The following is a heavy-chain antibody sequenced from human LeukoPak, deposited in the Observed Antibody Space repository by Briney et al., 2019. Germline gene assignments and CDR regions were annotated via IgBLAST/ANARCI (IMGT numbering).Heavy chain of an antibody. Sequence: GGSLRLSCAASGFTFSSYGMSWVRQAPGKGLEWVSAISGSGGSTYYADSVKGRFTISRDNSKNTLYLQMNSLRAEDTAVYYCARSKGTRGYDILTGYYRQHAFDIWGQGTMVTVSS. CDR3: ARSKGTRGYDILTGYYRQHAFDI. CDR2: ISGSGGST. J-gene: IGHJ3*02. V-gene: IGHV3-23*01. D-gene: IGHD3-9*01. CDR1: GFTFSSYG.